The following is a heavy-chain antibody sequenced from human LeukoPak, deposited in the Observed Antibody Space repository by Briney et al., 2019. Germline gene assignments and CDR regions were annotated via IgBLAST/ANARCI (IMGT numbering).Heavy chain of an antibody. CDR1: GFTFSSHS. CDR3: ARVEADGDYAGLDY. CDR2: ISSSSSYI. J-gene: IGHJ4*02. V-gene: IGHV3-21*01. Sequence: GGSLRLSCAASGFTFSSHSMNWVRQAPGKGLEWVSSISSSSSYIYYADSVKGRFTISRDNAKNSLYLQMNSLRAEDTAVYYCARVEADGDYAGLDYWGQGTLVTVSS. D-gene: IGHD4-17*01.